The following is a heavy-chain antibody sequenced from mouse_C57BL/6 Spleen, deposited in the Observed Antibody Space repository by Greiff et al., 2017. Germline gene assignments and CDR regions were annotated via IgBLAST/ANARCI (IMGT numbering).Heavy chain of an antibody. CDR3: ARGYMVTRGFDY. J-gene: IGHJ2*01. CDR2: IYPGDGDT. Sequence: VQLVESGAELVKPGASVKISCKASGYAFSSYWMNWVKQRPGKGLEWIGQIYPGDGDTNYNGKFKGKATLTADKSSSTAYMQLSSLTSEDSAVYFCARGYMVTRGFDYWGQGTTLTVSS. D-gene: IGHD2-2*01. CDR1: GYAFSSYW. V-gene: IGHV1-80*01.